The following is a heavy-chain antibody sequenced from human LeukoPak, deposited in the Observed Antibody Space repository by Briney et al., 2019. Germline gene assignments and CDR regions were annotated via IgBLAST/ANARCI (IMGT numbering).Heavy chain of an antibody. CDR3: VSIPGDGHDYSAMDV. Sequence: PGGSLRLSCAASGWTFSRYDMHWVRQSTGKGLEWVSGLGSAGDTFYPASVKGRFTISRENAKNSLYLQMNSLRDGDTAVYYCVSIPGDGHDYSAMDVSGQGTTVTVSS. J-gene: IGHJ6*01. CDR2: LGSAGDT. D-gene: IGHD1-14*01. CDR1: GWTFSRYD. V-gene: IGHV3-13*04.